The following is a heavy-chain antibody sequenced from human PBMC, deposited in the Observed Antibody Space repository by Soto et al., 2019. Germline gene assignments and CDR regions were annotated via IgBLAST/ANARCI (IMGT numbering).Heavy chain of an antibody. CDR3: ARDCSGGSCYPGMDV. V-gene: IGHV3-21*01. Sequence: EVQLVESGGGLVKPGGSLRLSCAASGFNFNSYTINWVRQAPGKRLEWLSSISSSGYIFSTDSVRGRFTISRDNAKNSVYLQITSLRAEDTAVYFCARDCSGGSCYPGMDVWGHGTTVTGSS. CDR2: ISSSGYI. D-gene: IGHD2-15*01. CDR1: GFNFNSYT. J-gene: IGHJ6*02.